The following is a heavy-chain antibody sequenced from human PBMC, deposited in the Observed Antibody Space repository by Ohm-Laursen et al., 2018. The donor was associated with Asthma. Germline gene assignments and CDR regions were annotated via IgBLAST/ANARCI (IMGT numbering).Heavy chain of an antibody. Sequence: SLRLSCAASGFTFSSYAMHWVRQAPGKGLEWVAVISYDGSNKYYAASVKGRFTISRDNSKNTLYLQMNSLRAEDTAVYYCARDMTTVVTPEAFDIWGQGTMVTVSS. V-gene: IGHV3-30-3*01. CDR1: GFTFSSYA. CDR3: ARDMTTVVTPEAFDI. CDR2: ISYDGSNK. D-gene: IGHD4-23*01. J-gene: IGHJ3*02.